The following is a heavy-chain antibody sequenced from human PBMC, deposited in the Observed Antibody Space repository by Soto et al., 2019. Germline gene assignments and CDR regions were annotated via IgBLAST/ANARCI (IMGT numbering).Heavy chain of an antibody. CDR1: GFTFSSYA. J-gene: IGHJ6*02. CDR2: ISSSGSNT. CDR3: AKLNWKVVPTYSYYGMDV. V-gene: IGHV3-23*01. Sequence: GGSLRLSCAASGFTFSSYAMGWVRQAPGKGLQWVSSISSSGSNTHYADSVKGRFTISRDNSKNTVYVQIHSLRAEDTAVYYRAKLNWKVVPTYSYYGMDVWGQGTTVTVSS. D-gene: IGHD1-1*01.